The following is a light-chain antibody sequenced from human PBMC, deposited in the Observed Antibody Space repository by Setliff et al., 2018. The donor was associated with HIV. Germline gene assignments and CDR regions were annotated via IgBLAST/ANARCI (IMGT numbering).Light chain of an antibody. CDR1: NSDIGGYTY. V-gene: IGLV2-14*03. CDR3: SSFTSTSSYVI. Sequence: QSALTQPASLSGSPGHSITISCTGTNSDIGGYTYVSWYQHLPGKAPKLLIYDVIERPSGVSHRFSGSKSANTAFLTISGLLTEDEADYYCSSFTSTSSYVIVGGGTK. J-gene: IGLJ2*01. CDR2: DVI.